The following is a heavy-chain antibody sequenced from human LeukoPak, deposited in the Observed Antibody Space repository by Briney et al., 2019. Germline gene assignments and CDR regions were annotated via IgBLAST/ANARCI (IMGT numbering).Heavy chain of an antibody. CDR2: IKSKTDGGTT. CDR1: GLTFSDYW. V-gene: IGHV3-15*01. D-gene: IGHD2-2*01. J-gene: IGHJ4*02. Sequence: GGSLRLPCAVSGLTFSDYWMSWVRQAPGKGLEWVGRIKSKTDGGTTHYAAPVKDRFTISRDDSSDTLYLQMNSLKTDDTAVYYCVTGEVPSYWGQGALVTVSS. CDR3: VTGEVPSY.